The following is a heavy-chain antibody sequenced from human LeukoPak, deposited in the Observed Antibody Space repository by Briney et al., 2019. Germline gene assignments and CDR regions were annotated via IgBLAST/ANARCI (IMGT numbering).Heavy chain of an antibody. CDR2: IYTSGST. CDR3: ARHRARQDIVVVTATPDAFDI. D-gene: IGHD2-21*02. Sequence: KASQTLSLTRTVSGGSISSGSYYGSWIRQPAGKGLEWIGRIYTSGSTNYNPSLKSRVTISVDTSKNQFSLKLSSVTAADTAVYYCARHRARQDIVVVTATPDAFDIWGQGTMVTVSS. V-gene: IGHV4-61*02. J-gene: IGHJ3*02. CDR1: GGSISSGSYY.